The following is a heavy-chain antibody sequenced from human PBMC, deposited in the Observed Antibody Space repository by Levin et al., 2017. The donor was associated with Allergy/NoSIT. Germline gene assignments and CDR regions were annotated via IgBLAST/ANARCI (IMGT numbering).Heavy chain of an antibody. CDR3: ARSEEDFQGARYYYYMDV. Sequence: GGSLRLSCAASGFTFSSYAMHWVRQAPGKGLEWVAVISYDGSNKYYADSVKGRFTISRDNSKNTLYLQMNSLRAEDTAVYYCARSEEDFQGARYYYYMDVWGKGTTVTVSS. V-gene: IGHV3-30-3*01. J-gene: IGHJ6*03. CDR2: ISYDGSNK. CDR1: GFTFSSYA. D-gene: IGHD1-26*01.